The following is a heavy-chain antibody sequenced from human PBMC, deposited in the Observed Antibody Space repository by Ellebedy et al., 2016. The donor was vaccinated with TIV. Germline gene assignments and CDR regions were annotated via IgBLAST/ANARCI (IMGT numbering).Heavy chain of an antibody. Sequence: GESLKISCAASGFTFSSYSMNWVRQAPGKGLEWVSVIYSGGSTYYADSVKGRFTISRDNSKNTLYLQMNSLRAEDTAVYYCARQLDDILTGYYYGMDVWGQGTTVTVSS. J-gene: IGHJ6*02. D-gene: IGHD3-9*01. CDR2: IYSGGST. V-gene: IGHV3-66*04. CDR1: GFTFSSYS. CDR3: ARQLDDILTGYYYGMDV.